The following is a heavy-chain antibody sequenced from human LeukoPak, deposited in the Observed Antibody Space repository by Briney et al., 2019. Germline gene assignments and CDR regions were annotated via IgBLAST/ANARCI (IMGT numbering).Heavy chain of an antibody. CDR1: GGSISSYY. J-gene: IGHJ4*02. D-gene: IGHD4-17*01. Sequence: SETLSLTCTVSGGSISSYYWSWIRQPPGKGLGWIGYIYYSGSTNYNPSLKSRVTISVDTSKNQFSLKLSSVTAADTAVYYCARGTGDYDFDYWGQGTLVTVSS. V-gene: IGHV4-59*01. CDR2: IYYSGST. CDR3: ARGTGDYDFDY.